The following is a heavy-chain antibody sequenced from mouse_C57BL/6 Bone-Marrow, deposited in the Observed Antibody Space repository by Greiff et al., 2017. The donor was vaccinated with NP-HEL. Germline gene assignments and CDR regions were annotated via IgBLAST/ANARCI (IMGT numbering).Heavy chain of an antibody. D-gene: IGHD2-3*01. J-gene: IGHJ1*03. CDR2: ISDGGSYT. CDR1: GFTFSSYA. Sequence: EVKLVESGGGLVKPGGSLKLSCAASGFTFSSYAMSWVRQTPEKSLEWVATISDGGSYTYYPENVKGRFTITSDNAKNNLYLQMSHLKADDTAMYYCASDGDFEVWGTGTTVTVSS. V-gene: IGHV5-4*03. CDR3: ASDGDFEV.